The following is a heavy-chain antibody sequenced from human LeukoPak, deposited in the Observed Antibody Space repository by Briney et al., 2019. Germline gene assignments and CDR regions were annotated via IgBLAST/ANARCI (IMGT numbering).Heavy chain of an antibody. CDR2: IIPIFGTA. V-gene: IGHV1-69*06. CDR1: GGTFSSYA. Sequence: SVKVSCKASGGTFSSYAINWVRQAPGQGLEWMGGIIPIFGTANYAQRLQGRVTITADKSTSTAYMELSSLRAEDTALYYCASGPGIAVAGTIDYWGQGTLVTVSS. CDR3: ASGPGIAVAGTIDY. D-gene: IGHD6-19*01. J-gene: IGHJ4*02.